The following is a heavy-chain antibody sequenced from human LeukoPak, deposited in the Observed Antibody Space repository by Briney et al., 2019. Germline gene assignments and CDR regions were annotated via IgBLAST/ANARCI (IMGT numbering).Heavy chain of an antibody. CDR3: GRALDI. Sequence: PSETLSLTCAVYGGSFSGYYWSWIRHPPGKGLEWIGRINHRGSTNYNPSLKSRVTISVDTSKNQFSLKLSSVTAADTAVYYCGRALDIWDQGTMVTVSS. CDR2: INHRGST. CDR1: GGSFSGYY. V-gene: IGHV4-34*01. J-gene: IGHJ3*02.